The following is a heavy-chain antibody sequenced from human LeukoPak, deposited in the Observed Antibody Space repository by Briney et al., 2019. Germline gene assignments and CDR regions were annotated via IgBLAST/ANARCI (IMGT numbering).Heavy chain of an antibody. CDR1: GGSISSYY. J-gene: IGHJ4*02. CDR3: ARAFSSGWYPYSIGGLWFDY. CDR2: IYYTGST. Sequence: SETLSLTCTVSGGSISSYYWSWIRQPPGKGLEWIGNIYYTGSTNYNPSLKSRVTISVDTSKNQFSLKLSSVTAAVTAVYYCARAFSSGWYPYSIGGLWFDYWGQGTLVTVSS. V-gene: IGHV4-59*01. D-gene: IGHD6-19*01.